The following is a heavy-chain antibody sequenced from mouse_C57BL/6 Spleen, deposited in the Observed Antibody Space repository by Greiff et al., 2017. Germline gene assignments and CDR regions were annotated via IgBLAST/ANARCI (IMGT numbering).Heavy chain of an antibody. D-gene: IGHD1-1*01. J-gene: IGHJ2*01. CDR1: GYTFTDYE. CDR3: TREVITTVVAEFDD. V-gene: IGHV1-15*01. CDR2: IDPETGGT. Sequence: QVQLQQSGAELVRPGASVTLSCKASGYTFTDYEMHWVKQTPVHGLEWIGAIDPETGGTAYNQKFKGKAILTADKSSSTAYMELRSLTSEDSAVYYCTREVITTVVAEFDDWGQGTTLTVSS.